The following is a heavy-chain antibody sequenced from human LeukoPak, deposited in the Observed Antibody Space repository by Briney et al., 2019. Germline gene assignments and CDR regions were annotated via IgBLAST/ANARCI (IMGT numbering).Heavy chain of an antibody. CDR3: ASIKQLVVGGGFDY. CDR2: IIPIFGTA. V-gene: IGHV1-69*05. Sequence: GASVKVSCKASGYTFTSYAISWVRQAPGQGLEWMGGIIPIFGTANYAQKFQGRVTITTDESTSTAYMELSSLRSEDTAVYYCASIKQLVVGGGFDYWSQGTLVTVSS. CDR1: GYTFTSYA. D-gene: IGHD6-13*01. J-gene: IGHJ4*02.